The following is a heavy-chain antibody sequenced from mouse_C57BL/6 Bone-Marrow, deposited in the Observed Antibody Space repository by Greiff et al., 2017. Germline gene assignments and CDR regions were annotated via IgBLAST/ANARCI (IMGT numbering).Heavy chain of an antibody. CDR1: GYSIPSGYY. D-gene: IGHD1-1*01. J-gene: IGHJ1*03. CDR3: ARDGDLDYGKGFDV. Sequence: ESGPGLVKPSQSLSLTCSVTGYSIPSGYYWNWIRQFPGNKLEWVGYISYDGSTNYNPYLKNRISITRDTSKNQFFLKLNAVTTEDTATYYCARDGDLDYGKGFDVWGTGTTVTVSS. CDR2: ISYDGST. V-gene: IGHV3-6*01.